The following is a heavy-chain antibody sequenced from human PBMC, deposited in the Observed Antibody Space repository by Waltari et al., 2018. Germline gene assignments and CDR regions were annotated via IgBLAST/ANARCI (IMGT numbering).Heavy chain of an antibody. Sequence: QLQLQESGPGLVKPSETLSLTCTVSGGSISSSSYYWGWIRQPPGKGLEWIGSIYYSGSTYYNPSLKSRVTISVDTSKNQFSLKLSSVTAADTAVYYCARVWIFGVFDYWGQGTLVTVSS. D-gene: IGHD3-3*01. CDR2: IYYSGST. V-gene: IGHV4-39*07. CDR3: ARVWIFGVFDY. CDR1: GGSISSSSYY. J-gene: IGHJ4*02.